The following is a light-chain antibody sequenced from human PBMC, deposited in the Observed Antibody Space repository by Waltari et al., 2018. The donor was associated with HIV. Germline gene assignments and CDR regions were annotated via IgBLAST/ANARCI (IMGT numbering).Light chain of an antibody. J-gene: IGLJ3*02. V-gene: IGLV1-44*01. CDR2: SNN. CDR3: AAWDDGVNGWV. CDR1: SSNIAANT. Sequence: QSVLTQSPSASGTPGQRVTISCSGSSSNIAANTVSWYQQFSGTAPKLLIHSNNQRPPGVTDRFSGTKSGTAASLAICGLQSEDEADYYCAAWDDGVNGWVFGGGTKLTVL.